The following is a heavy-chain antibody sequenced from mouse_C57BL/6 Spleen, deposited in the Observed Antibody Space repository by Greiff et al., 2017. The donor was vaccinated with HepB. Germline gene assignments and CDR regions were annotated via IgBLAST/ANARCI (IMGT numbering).Heavy chain of an antibody. V-gene: IGHV5-17*01. CDR1: GFTFSDYG. D-gene: IGHD1-1*01. J-gene: IGHJ4*01. Sequence: EVQGVESGGGLVKPGGSLKLSCAASGFTFSDYGMHWVRQAPEKGLEWVAYISSGSSTIYYADTVKGRFTISRDNATNTLFLQMTSLRSEDTAMYYCARRYYGSSYYYAMDYWGQGTSVTVSS. CDR3: ARRYYGSSYYYAMDY. CDR2: ISSGSSTI.